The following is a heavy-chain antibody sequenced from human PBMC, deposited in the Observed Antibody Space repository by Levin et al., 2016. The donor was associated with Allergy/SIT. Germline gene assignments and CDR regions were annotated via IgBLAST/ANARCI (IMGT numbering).Heavy chain of an antibody. V-gene: IGHV2-70*01. Sequence: SGPTLVKPTQTLTLTCTFSGFSLSTSGMCVSWIRQPPGKALEWLALIDWDDDKYYSTSLKTRLTISKDTSKNQVVLTMTNMDPVDTATYYCARIKMWYDSSGYYYPYGMDVWGQGTTVTVSS. J-gene: IGHJ6*02. CDR2: IDWDDDK. CDR1: GFSLSTSGMC. D-gene: IGHD3-22*01. CDR3: ARIKMWYDSSGYYYPYGMDV.